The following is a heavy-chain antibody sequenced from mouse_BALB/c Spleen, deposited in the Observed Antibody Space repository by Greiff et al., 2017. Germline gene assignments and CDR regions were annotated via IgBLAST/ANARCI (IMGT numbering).Heavy chain of an antibody. Sequence: VQLQQSGPELVKPGASVRISCKASGYTFTSYYIHWVKQRPGQGLEWIGWIYPGNVNTKYNEKFKGKATLTADKSSSTAYMQLSSLTSEDSAVYFCARVAGGPMDYWGQGTSVTVSS. CDR1: GYTFTSYY. CDR2: IYPGNVNT. D-gene: IGHD1-1*01. J-gene: IGHJ4*01. V-gene: IGHV1S56*01. CDR3: ARVAGGPMDY.